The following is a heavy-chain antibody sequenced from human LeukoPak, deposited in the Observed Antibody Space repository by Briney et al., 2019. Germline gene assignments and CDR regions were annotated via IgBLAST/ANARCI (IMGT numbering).Heavy chain of an antibody. D-gene: IGHD1-26*01. CDR1: GFTFYDYA. Sequence: PGRSLRLSCAASGFTFYDYAMHWVRQAPGKGLEWVSGISWNSGSIGYADSVKGRFTISRDNAKNTLDLQMSSLRVEDTAVYYCASGGPTRGTLDYWGQGTLVTVSS. CDR2: ISWNSGSI. V-gene: IGHV3-9*01. CDR3: ASGGPTRGTLDY. J-gene: IGHJ4*02.